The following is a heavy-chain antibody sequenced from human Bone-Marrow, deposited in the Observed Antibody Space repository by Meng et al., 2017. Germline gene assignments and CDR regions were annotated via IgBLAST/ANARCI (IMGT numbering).Heavy chain of an antibody. CDR3: ARARGIAVAEPWDY. D-gene: IGHD6-19*01. CDR2: IYHSGST. CDR1: GGTIRRRNW. Sequence: QVHLTRSGSGLVKPCGTMSLNCAVSGGTIRRRNWWSWVRQPPGKGLEWIGEIYHSGSTNYNPSLKSRVTISVDKSKNQFSLKLSSVTAADTAVYYCARARGIAVAEPWDYWGQGTLVTVSS. J-gene: IGHJ4*02. V-gene: IGHV4-4*02.